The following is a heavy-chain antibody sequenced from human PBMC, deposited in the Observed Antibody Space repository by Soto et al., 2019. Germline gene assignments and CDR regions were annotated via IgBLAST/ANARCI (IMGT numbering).Heavy chain of an antibody. CDR1: GYTFTSYG. V-gene: IGHV1-18*01. CDR3: ARALTTVTTSIIAFDI. D-gene: IGHD4-4*01. J-gene: IGHJ3*02. Sequence: ASVKVSCKASGYTFTSYGISWVRQAPGQGLEWMGWISAYNGNTNYAQKPQGRVTMTTDTSTSTAYMELRSLRSDDTAVYYCARALTTVTTSIIAFDIWGQGTMVTVSS. CDR2: ISAYNGNT.